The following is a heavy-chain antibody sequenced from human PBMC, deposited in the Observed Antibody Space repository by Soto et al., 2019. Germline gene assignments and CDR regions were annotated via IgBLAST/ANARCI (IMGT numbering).Heavy chain of an antibody. J-gene: IGHJ6*02. CDR2: MYYSGST. V-gene: IGHV4-39*01. CDR3: ARHNYGMDV. Sequence: SETLSLTCTVSGGSISSSDYYWGWIRQPPGRGPEWIGSMYYSGSTYYNPSLESRVTISVDTSKNQFSLKLSSVTAADTAVYYCARHNYGMDVWGQGTTVTVS. CDR1: GGSISSSDYY.